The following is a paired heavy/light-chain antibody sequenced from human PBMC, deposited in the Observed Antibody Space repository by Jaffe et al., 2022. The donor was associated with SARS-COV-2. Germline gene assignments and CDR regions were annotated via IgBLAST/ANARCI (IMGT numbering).Heavy chain of an antibody. CDR3: ARDEGVGNHYFFHY. D-gene: IGHD1-1*01. J-gene: IGHJ4*02. Sequence: EVQLVESGGGLVQPGGSLRVSCAASGFTFSTYWMSWVRQAPGKGLEWVANIRQDGSDKYYVDSMKGRFTISRDNAKNSLYLQINSLRAEDTAVYYCARDEGVGNHYFFHYWGQGTLVTVSS. CDR2: IRQDGSDK. CDR1: GFTFSTYW. V-gene: IGHV3-7*01.
Light chain of an antibody. J-gene: IGKJ2*01. CDR1: QNINTY. CDR3: QQSSILRS. Sequence: DIQMTQSPSSLSASVGDRVTITCRASQNINTYLNWYQQKPGKAPKLLIYAASSLQSGVPSRFSGSGSGTDFTLTINSLQPEDFASYYCQQSSILRSFGQGTKLEAK. V-gene: IGKV1-39*01. CDR2: AAS.